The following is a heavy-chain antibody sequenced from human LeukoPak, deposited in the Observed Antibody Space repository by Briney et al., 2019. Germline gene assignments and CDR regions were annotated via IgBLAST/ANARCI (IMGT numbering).Heavy chain of an antibody. CDR3: AKSGGYSSSWSHFDY. CDR1: GFTFSSYG. J-gene: IGHJ4*02. D-gene: IGHD6-13*01. CDR2: IRYDGTNK. V-gene: IGHV3-30*02. Sequence: PGGSLRLSCAASGFTFSSYGMYWVRQAPGKGLAWVTFIRYDGTNKYYADSVKGRFTISRDNSKNTLYLQMNSLRAEDTAVYYCAKSGGYSSSWSHFDYWGQGTLVTVSS.